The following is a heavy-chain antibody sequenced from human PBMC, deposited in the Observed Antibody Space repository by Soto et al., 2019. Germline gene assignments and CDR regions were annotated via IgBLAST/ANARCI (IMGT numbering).Heavy chain of an antibody. V-gene: IGHV4-31*03. D-gene: IGHD1-26*01. CDR2: IYYSGST. J-gene: IGHJ6*04. CDR1: GGSISSGGYY. CDR3: ARDRHAATYYYYGMDV. Sequence: PSETLSLTCTVSGGSISSGGYYWSWIRQHPGKGLEWIGHIYYSGSTYYNPSLKSRVTISVDTSKNQFSLKLSSVTAADTAVYYCARDRHAATYYYYGMDVWGKGTTVTVSS.